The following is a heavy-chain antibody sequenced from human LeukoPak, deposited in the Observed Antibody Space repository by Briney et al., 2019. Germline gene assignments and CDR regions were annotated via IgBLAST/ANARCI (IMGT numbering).Heavy chain of an antibody. V-gene: IGHV4-59*08. Sequence: ETLSLXXXXSGGSISSYYWSWIRQPPGKGLEWIGYIYYSGSTNYNPSLKSRVTISVDTSKNQFSLKLSSVTAADTAVYYCARSLSGSYDYWGQGTLVTVSS. CDR1: GGSISSYY. CDR3: ARSLSGSYDY. J-gene: IGHJ4*02. D-gene: IGHD1-26*01. CDR2: IYYSGST.